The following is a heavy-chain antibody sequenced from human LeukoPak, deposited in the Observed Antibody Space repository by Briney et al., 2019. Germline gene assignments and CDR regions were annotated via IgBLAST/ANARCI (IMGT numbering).Heavy chain of an antibody. D-gene: IGHD2-2*01. V-gene: IGHV4-59*01. J-gene: IGHJ4*02. CDR1: GGSISSYY. CDR3: ARADCSSTSCPFDY. CDR2: IHYSGST. Sequence: PSETLSLTCTVSGGSISSYYWSWIRQPPGKGLEWIGYIHYSGSTNYNPSLKSRVTISVDTSKNQFSLKLSSVTAADTAVYYCARADCSSTSCPFDYWGQGTLVTVSS.